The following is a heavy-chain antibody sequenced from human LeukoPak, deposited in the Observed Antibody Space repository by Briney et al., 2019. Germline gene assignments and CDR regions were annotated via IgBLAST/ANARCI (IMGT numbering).Heavy chain of an antibody. J-gene: IGHJ4*02. CDR2: ILYDGSNK. CDR1: GFTFSSYA. V-gene: IGHV3-30-3*01. D-gene: IGHD3-22*01. Sequence: GGSLRLSCAASGFTFSSYAMHWVRQAPGKGLEWVAVILYDGSNKYYADSVKGRFTISRDNSKNTLYLQMNSLRAEDTAVYYCARDPSPYDSSGYYWYYFDYWGQGTLVTVSS. CDR3: ARDPSPYDSSGYYWYYFDY.